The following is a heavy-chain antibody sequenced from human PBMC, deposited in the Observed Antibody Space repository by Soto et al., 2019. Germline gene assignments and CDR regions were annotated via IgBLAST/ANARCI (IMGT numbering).Heavy chain of an antibody. Sequence: SSVKVSCKASGYTFTSYVISWVRHAPGQGLEWMGWISAYNGNTNYAQKLQGRVTMTTDTSTSTAYMELRSLRSDDTAVYYCATYDDYDFWSGYYNYWGQGTLVTVSS. J-gene: IGHJ4*02. V-gene: IGHV1-18*01. CDR3: ATYDDYDFWSGYYNY. CDR2: ISAYNGNT. CDR1: GYTFTSYV. D-gene: IGHD3-3*01.